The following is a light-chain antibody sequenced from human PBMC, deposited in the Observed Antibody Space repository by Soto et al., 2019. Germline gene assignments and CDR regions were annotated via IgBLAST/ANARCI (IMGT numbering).Light chain of an antibody. V-gene: IGLV1-51*01. CDR2: DIN. CDR3: GTWDSSLSSVV. J-gene: IGLJ2*01. CDR1: ISNIGNNF. Sequence: QSVLTQPPSVSAAPGQKVTISCSGSISNIGNNFESWYRHLPGSAPKLLIYDINQRPSEIPDRFSGSKSGTSATLDIAGLQTGDEADYYCGTWDSSLSSVVFGGGTKVTVL.